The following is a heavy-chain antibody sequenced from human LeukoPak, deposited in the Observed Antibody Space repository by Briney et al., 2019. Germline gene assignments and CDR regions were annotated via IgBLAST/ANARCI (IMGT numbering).Heavy chain of an antibody. Sequence: ASVKVSCKASGYTFTGYYMHWVRQAPGQGLEWMGWINPNSGGTNYAQKFQGRVTMTRDTSISTAYMELSRLRSDDTAVYYCASEGQRVHPYYDFWNGFFYWGQGALVTVSP. V-gene: IGHV1-2*02. J-gene: IGHJ4*02. CDR1: GYTFTGYY. CDR2: INPNSGGT. D-gene: IGHD3-3*01. CDR3: ASEGQRVHPYYDFWNGFFY.